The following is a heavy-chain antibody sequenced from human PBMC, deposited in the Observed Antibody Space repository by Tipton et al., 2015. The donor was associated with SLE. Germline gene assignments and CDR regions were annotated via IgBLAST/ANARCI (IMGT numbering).Heavy chain of an antibody. J-gene: IGHJ4*02. D-gene: IGHD3-10*01. CDR3: ARTKSAMVRGVNLVYYFDY. CDR1: GGSISSYY. CDR2: IYYSGST. V-gene: IGHV4-59*01. Sequence: LSLTCTVSGGSISSYYWSWIRQPPGKGLEWIGYIYYSGSTNYNPSLKSRVTISVDTSKNQFSLKLSSVTAADTAVYYCARTKSAMVRGVNLVYYFDYWGQGTLVTVSS.